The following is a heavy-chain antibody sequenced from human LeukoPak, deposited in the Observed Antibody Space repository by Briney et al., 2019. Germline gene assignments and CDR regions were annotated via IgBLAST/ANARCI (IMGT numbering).Heavy chain of an antibody. V-gene: IGHV3-23*01. CDR1: EFTFSSYT. CDR3: AKDPNWGSGY. CDR2: IAGNGGHI. Sequence: GGSLRLSCAVSEFTFSSYTMTWVRQPPGKGLEWVSTIAGNGGHIHYADSVKGRFTVSRDNSKNTLYLQMNSLRAEDTAVYYCAKDPNWGSGYWGQGTLVTVSS. J-gene: IGHJ4*02. D-gene: IGHD7-27*01.